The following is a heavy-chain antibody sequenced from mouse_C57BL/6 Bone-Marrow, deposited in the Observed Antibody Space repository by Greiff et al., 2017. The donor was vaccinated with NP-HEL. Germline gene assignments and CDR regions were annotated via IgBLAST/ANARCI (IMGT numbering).Heavy chain of an antibody. CDR2: IYPSDSET. Sequence: QVQLQQPGAELVRPGSSVKLSCKASGYTFTSYWMDWVKQRPGQGLEWIGNIYPSDSETHYNQKFKDKATLTVDKSSSTAYMQLSSLTSEDSAVYYSARNYGNPYWYFDVWGTGTTVTVSS. CDR1: GYTFTSYW. CDR3: ARNYGNPYWYFDV. D-gene: IGHD1-1*01. J-gene: IGHJ1*03. V-gene: IGHV1-61*01.